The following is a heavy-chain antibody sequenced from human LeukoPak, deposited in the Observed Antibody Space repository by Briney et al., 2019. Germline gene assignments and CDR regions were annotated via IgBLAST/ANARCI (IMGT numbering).Heavy chain of an antibody. CDR1: GYTFTGYY. V-gene: IGHV1-2*02. CDR3: ARDIGQGSSWLYDY. CDR2: INPKSGGT. Sequence: GASVKGSCKASGYTFTGYYMHWVRQAPGQGLEWMGWINPKSGGTNYAQKFQGRGTMTRDTSITTAYMSLSSLRSADTALYYCARDIGQGSSWLYDYWGQGTLVTVSS. J-gene: IGHJ4*02. D-gene: IGHD6-13*01.